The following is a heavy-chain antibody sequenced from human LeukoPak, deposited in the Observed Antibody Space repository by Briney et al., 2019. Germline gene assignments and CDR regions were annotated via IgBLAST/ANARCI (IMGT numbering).Heavy chain of an antibody. CDR3: AKGGHYSFFDY. CDR1: GFTFSSYA. CDR2: ISGDGTET. Sequence: GGSLRPSCAASGFTFSSYAMTWVRQAPRKGLEWVSTISGDGTETFYADSVRGRFTISRDNSKNTHYLQMSSLRAEDTGIYYCAKGGHYSFFDYWGQGTLVTVSS. J-gene: IGHJ4*02. V-gene: IGHV3-23*01. D-gene: IGHD4-11*01.